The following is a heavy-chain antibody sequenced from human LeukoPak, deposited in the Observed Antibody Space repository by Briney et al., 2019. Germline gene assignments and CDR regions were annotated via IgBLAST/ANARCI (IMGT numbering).Heavy chain of an antibody. J-gene: IGHJ4*02. CDR3: ARGHRTGIFDY. CDR2: IIPIFPTA. D-gene: IGHD7-27*01. V-gene: IGHV1-69*05. CDR1: GGTFSSYA. Sequence: ASVTASCKASGGTFSSYAISWVRQAPGQGLEWMGGIIPIFPTANYAQKFQGRVTIATDASTSTAYMELSSLRSEDTAVYYCARGHRTGIFDYWGQGTLVTVSS.